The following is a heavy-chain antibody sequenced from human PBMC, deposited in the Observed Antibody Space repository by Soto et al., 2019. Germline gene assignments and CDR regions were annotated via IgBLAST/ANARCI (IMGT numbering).Heavy chain of an antibody. CDR3: ATDAARITMVRGVTVY. D-gene: IGHD3-10*01. CDR2: FDPEDGET. CDR1: GYTLTELS. V-gene: IGHV1-24*01. J-gene: IGHJ4*02. Sequence: ASVKVSCKVSGYTLTELSMHWVRQAPGKGLEWMGGFDPEDGETIYAQKFQGRVTMTEDTSTDTAYMELSSLRSEDTAVYYCATDAARITMVRGVTVYWGQGTLVTVPS.